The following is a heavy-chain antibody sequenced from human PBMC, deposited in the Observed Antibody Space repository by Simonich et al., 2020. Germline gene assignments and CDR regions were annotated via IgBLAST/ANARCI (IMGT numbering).Heavy chain of an antibody. D-gene: IGHD1-1*01. Sequence: EVQLVESGGGLIQPGGSLRLSCAASGFTVGSNYMSWVRPAPGEGLGGVSVIYSGGSTYYADSVKGRFTISRDNSKNTLYLQINSLRAEDTAVYYCARWTATGYYFDYWGQGTLVTVSS. J-gene: IGHJ4*02. V-gene: IGHV3-53*01. CDR2: IYSGGST. CDR1: GFTVGSNY. CDR3: ARWTATGYYFDY.